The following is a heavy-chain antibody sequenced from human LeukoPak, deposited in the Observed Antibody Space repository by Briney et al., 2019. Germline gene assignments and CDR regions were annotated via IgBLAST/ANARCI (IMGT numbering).Heavy chain of an antibody. Sequence: GGSLRLSCAASGFTFSSSAMSWVRQVPGKGLEWVSGISASGGSTSYADSVRGRFTISRDNSKNTLYVQMNSLRDEDTAVCYCAKDQRWESPHYLDSWGQGTLVTVSS. CDR2: ISASGGST. D-gene: IGHD1-26*01. J-gene: IGHJ4*02. CDR3: AKDQRWESPHYLDS. V-gene: IGHV3-23*01. CDR1: GFTFSSSA.